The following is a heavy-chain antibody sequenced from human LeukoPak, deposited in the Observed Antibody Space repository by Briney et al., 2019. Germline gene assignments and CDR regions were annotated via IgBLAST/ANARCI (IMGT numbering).Heavy chain of an antibody. CDR2: MRYDGSNR. CDR3: AKGVKVPLLRYFSYYMDV. D-gene: IGHD3-9*01. V-gene: IGHV3-30*02. J-gene: IGHJ6*03. CDR1: GFTFSSYG. Sequence: GGSLRLSCAASGFTFSSYGMHWVRQAPGKGLEWVAFMRYDGSNRNYADSVKGRFIISRDNSKNTLYLQMNSLRAEDTAVYYCAKGVKVPLLRYFSYYMDVWGKGTTVTISS.